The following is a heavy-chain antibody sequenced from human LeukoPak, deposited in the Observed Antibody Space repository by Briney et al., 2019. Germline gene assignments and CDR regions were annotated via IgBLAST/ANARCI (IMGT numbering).Heavy chain of an antibody. Sequence: PSETLSLTCAVSGGSISSSNWWSWVRQPPGKGLEWIGEIYHSGSTNYNPSLKSRVTISVDKSKNQFSLKLSSVTAADTAVYYCARVEIIVDSEALYKAFDIWGQGTMVTVSS. V-gene: IGHV4-4*02. CDR3: ARVEIIVDSEALYKAFDI. D-gene: IGHD1-26*01. J-gene: IGHJ3*02. CDR2: IYHSGST. CDR1: GGSISSSNW.